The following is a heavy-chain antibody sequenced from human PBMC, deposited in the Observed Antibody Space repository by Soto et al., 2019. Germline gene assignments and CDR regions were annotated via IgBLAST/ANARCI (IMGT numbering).Heavy chain of an antibody. V-gene: IGHV3-23*01. Sequence: EVHLFESGGGLVQPGGSLRLPCAASGFTFSRFAMSWVRQTPEKGLEWVSGINERGDATYYADSVRGRFTISRDNSKNTLYLQMDSLRAEDSAVYYCAKESAKTGIPFFDYWGQGTLVTVSS. CDR1: GFTFSRFA. CDR3: AKESAKTGIPFFDY. J-gene: IGHJ4*02. CDR2: INERGDAT. D-gene: IGHD1-1*01.